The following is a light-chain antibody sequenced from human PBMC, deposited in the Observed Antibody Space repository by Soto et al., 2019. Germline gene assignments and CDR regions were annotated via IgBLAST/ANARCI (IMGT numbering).Light chain of an antibody. J-gene: IGLJ3*02. Sequence: QSALTQPASLSGSPGQSITVSCTGTISDVGAYDYVSWYQRYPGKAPKLIIYEVSNRPSGVSNRFSGSKSGNTASLTISGLQTEDEADYYCASFTTSSSLEFGGGTKLTVL. CDR1: ISDVGAYDY. V-gene: IGLV2-14*01. CDR2: EVS. CDR3: ASFTTSSSLE.